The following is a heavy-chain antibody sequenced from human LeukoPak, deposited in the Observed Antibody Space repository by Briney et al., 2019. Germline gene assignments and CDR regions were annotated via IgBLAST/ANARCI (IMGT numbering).Heavy chain of an antibody. V-gene: IGHV4-59*01. Sequence: SEALSLTCAVSGGSIGSYYWSWLRQPPGRGLEWIGYIYYSGTTNYNPSLKSRVTISVDTSKNQFSLKLTSVTAADTAIYYCAREDSQTTVPEGLDVWGPGTTVTVSS. J-gene: IGHJ6*02. CDR3: AREDSQTTVPEGLDV. CDR2: IYYSGTT. D-gene: IGHD4-17*01. CDR1: GGSIGSYY.